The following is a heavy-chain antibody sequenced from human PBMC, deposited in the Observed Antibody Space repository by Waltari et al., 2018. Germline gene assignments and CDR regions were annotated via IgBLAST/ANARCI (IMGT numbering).Heavy chain of an antibody. CDR1: GFTFSSYG. Sequence: QVQLVESGGGVVQLGRSLRLSCAASGFTFSSYGMHWVRQAPGKGLEWVAVISYDGSNKYYADSVKGRFTISRDNSKNTLYLQMNSLRAEDTAVYYCAKAILWFRELDAFDIWGQGTMVTVSS. CDR3: AKAILWFRELDAFDI. J-gene: IGHJ3*02. V-gene: IGHV3-30*18. D-gene: IGHD3-10*01. CDR2: ISYDGSNK.